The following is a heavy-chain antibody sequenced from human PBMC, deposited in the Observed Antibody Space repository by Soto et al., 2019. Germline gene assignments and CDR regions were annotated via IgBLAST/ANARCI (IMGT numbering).Heavy chain of an antibody. J-gene: IGHJ6*02. CDR2: IVPIFGA. CDR1: GGTFSNYG. D-gene: IGHD3-22*01. Sequence: QVQLVQSGAEVKKPGSSVKVSCKSSGGTFSNYGFSWVRQAPGQGLECMGVIVPIFGAEHPQKIQGRVTITADESTNRVFMQLRGLRSEDTAVYYCARGGSDYEGSGYYQGQVRGQGTTVTVSS. CDR3: ARGGSDYEGSGYYQGQV. V-gene: IGHV1-69*12.